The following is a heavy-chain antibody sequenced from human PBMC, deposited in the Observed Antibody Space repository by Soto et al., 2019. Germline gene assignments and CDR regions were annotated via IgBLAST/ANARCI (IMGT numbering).Heavy chain of an antibody. J-gene: IGHJ4*02. Sequence: PGGSLRLSCAVSGFTVSSNYMSWVRQAPGKGLEWVSVIYSGGNTYYADSVKGRFTISRDNSKNTLYLQMNSLGAEDTAVYYCARDARITMVRGVLDYWGQGSLVTVSS. CDR1: GFTVSSNY. CDR2: IYSGGNT. D-gene: IGHD3-10*01. V-gene: IGHV3-66*01. CDR3: ARDARITMVRGVLDY.